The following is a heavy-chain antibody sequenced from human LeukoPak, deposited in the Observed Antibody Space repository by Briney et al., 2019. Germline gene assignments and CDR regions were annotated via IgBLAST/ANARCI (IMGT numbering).Heavy chain of an antibody. Sequence: SETLSLTCTVSGGSISSGGYYWSWIRQHPGKGLEWIGYIYYSGSTYYNPSLKSRVTISVDTSKNQFSLKLSSVTAADTAVYYCARWLPTENFDYWAREPWSPSPQ. CDR1: GGSISSGGYY. V-gene: IGHV4-31*03. CDR2: IYYSGST. D-gene: IGHD5-12*01. CDR3: ARWLPTENFDY. J-gene: IGHJ4*02.